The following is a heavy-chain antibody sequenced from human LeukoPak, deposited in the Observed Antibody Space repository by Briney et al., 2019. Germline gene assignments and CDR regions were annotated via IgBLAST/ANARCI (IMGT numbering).Heavy chain of an antibody. CDR3: ARAAAGTFDY. V-gene: IGHV3-7*04. J-gene: IGHJ4*02. Sequence: GGSLRLSCEASGFTFSAYAMSWVRQAPGKGLEWVANIKQDGSEKYYVDSVKGRFTISRDNAKNSLYLQMNSLRAEDTAVYYCARAAAGTFDYWGQGTLVTVSS. D-gene: IGHD6-13*01. CDR2: IKQDGSEK. CDR1: GFTFSAYA.